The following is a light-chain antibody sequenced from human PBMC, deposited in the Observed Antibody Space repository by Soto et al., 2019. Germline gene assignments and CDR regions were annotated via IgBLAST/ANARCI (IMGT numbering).Light chain of an antibody. CDR3: SSYAGRNINV. CDR1: SSDVGTYKA. J-gene: IGLJ1*01. CDR2: EAR. V-gene: IGLV2-23*01. Sequence: QSALTHPASVSGSPGQSITISCTGTSSDVGTYKAVSWYQQHPSKAPKLIIFEARKGPSGHSNRFSGSKTGNTASLTISGLQAEDEADYYCSSYAGRNINVFGGGTKVTVL.